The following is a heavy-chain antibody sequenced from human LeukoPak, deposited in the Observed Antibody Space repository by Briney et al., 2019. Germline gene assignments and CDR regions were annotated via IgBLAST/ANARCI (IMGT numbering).Heavy chain of an antibody. V-gene: IGHV4-61*02. D-gene: IGHD5-18*01. J-gene: IGHJ4*02. CDR2: IYTSGST. Sequence: SETLSLTCTVSGGSISSGSYYWSWIRQPAGKGLEWIGRIYTSGSTNYNPSLKSRVTISVDTSKNQSSLKLSFVTAADTAVYYCARQKWAVVTAPYYFDYWGQGTLVTVSS. CDR1: GGSISSGSYY. CDR3: ARQKWAVVTAPYYFDY.